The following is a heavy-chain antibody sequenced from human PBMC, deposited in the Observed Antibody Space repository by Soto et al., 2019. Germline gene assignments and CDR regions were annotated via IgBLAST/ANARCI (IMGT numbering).Heavy chain of an antibody. CDR1: GCSISSGGYY. Sequence: SETLSLTCTVSGCSISSGGYYWSWIRQHPGKGLEWIGYIYYSGSTYYNLSLKSRVTISVDKSKNQFSLKLSSVTAADTAVYYCARDIAVAGTDWGQGTLVTVSS. J-gene: IGHJ4*02. V-gene: IGHV4-31*03. D-gene: IGHD6-19*01. CDR2: IYYSGST. CDR3: ARDIAVAGTD.